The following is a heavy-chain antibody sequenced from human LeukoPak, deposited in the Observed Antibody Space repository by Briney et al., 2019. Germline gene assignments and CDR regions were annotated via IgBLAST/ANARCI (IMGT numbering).Heavy chain of an antibody. CDR1: GFTFSSYA. Sequence: GGSLRPSCAASGFTFSSYAMSWVRQAPGQGLEWVSTVSGSGGSTYYADSVKGRFTISRDNSKNTLYLQMNGLRAEDTAVYYCAPQITMLRGVEPLIFDYWGQGTLVTVSS. CDR3: APQITMLRGVEPLIFDY. J-gene: IGHJ4*02. CDR2: VSGSGGST. V-gene: IGHV3-23*01. D-gene: IGHD3-10*01.